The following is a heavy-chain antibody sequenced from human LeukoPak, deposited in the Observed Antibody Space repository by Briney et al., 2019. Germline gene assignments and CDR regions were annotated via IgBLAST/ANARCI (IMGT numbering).Heavy chain of an antibody. CDR3: ARNAHSFDSSGYYFHF. Sequence: GGSLRLSCAASGFTLSEYGMHWVRQAPGKGLEGVAFIRYDGNKKYYIDSVRGRFTTSRDNSMNTVSLQMDSLRTEDTAVYYCARNAHSFDSSGYYFHFWGQGTLVTVSS. D-gene: IGHD3-22*01. J-gene: IGHJ4*02. V-gene: IGHV3-30*02. CDR2: IRYDGNKK. CDR1: GFTLSEYG.